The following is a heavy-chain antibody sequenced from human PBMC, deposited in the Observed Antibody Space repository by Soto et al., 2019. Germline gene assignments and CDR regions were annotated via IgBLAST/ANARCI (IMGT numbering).Heavy chain of an antibody. CDR1: GFTFSSYS. CDR3: ARDLLRYFDWSPEGFDY. V-gene: IGHV3-48*01. Sequence: PGGSLRLSCAASGFTFSSYSMNWVRQAPGKGLEWVSYISSSSSTIYYADSVKGRFTISRDNAKNSLYLQMNSLRAEDTAVYYCARDLLRYFDWSPEGFDYWGQGTLVTVSS. CDR2: ISSSSSTI. J-gene: IGHJ4*02. D-gene: IGHD3-9*01.